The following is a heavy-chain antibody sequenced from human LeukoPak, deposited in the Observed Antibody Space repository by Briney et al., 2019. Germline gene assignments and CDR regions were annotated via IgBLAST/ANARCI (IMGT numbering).Heavy chain of an antibody. J-gene: IGHJ4*02. Sequence: SETLSLTCTVSGGSISIYYWSWIRRPPGKGLEWIGYVHNSGKSNYNPSLKSRVTISVDTSKNQFSLKLSSVTAADTAVYYCARRPTGDPKFDYWGQGTLVTVSS. D-gene: IGHD7-27*01. CDR2: VHNSGKS. CDR1: GGSISIYY. V-gene: IGHV4-59*01. CDR3: ARRPTGDPKFDY.